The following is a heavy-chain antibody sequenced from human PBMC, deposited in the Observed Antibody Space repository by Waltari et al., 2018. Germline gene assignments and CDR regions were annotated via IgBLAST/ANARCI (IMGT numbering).Heavy chain of an antibody. V-gene: IGHV1-69*08. CDR2: IIPIFGTA. CDR1: GGTFSSYA. D-gene: IGHD3-10*01. J-gene: IGHJ4*02. CDR3: ATGPYGSGRAQVFDY. Sequence: QVQLVQSGAEVKKPGSSVKVSCKASGGTFSSYAISWVRQAPGQRLEWMGRIIPIFGTANYAQKFQGRVTMTEDTSTDTAYMELSSLRSEDTAVYYCATGPYGSGRAQVFDYWGQGTLVTVSS.